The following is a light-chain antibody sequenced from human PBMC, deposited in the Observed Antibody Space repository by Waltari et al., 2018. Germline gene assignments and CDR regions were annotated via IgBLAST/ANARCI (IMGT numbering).Light chain of an antibody. V-gene: IGKV1-9*01. CDR1: QGISSY. J-gene: IGKJ4*01. CDR3: QQVNGYPLT. CDR2: AAS. Sequence: DIQLTQSPTFLFASVGHRVTITCRASQGISSYLVWYQQKPGKAPKVLISAASTLQTGVPSRFSGSGSGTEFTLTISSLQPEDFATYYCQQVNGYPLTFGGGTKVEIK.